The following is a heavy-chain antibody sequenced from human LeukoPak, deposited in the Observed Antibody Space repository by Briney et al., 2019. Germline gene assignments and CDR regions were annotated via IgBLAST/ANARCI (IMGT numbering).Heavy chain of an antibody. CDR3: ARQPSYYDSSGYYYDAFDY. Sequence: PSETLSLTCTVSGGSISNYYWSWIRQPPGKGLEWIGYIYYSGSTNYNPSLKSRVTISVDTSKNQFSLKLSSVTAADTAVYYCARQPSYYDSSGYYYDAFDYWGQGTLVTVSS. D-gene: IGHD3-22*01. J-gene: IGHJ4*02. V-gene: IGHV4-59*08. CDR2: IYYSGST. CDR1: GGSISNYY.